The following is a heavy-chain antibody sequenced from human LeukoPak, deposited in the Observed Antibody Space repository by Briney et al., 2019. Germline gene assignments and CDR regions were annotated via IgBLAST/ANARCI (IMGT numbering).Heavy chain of an antibody. CDR2: ISGSGVST. V-gene: IGHV3-23*01. CDR1: GFTFSSYA. Sequence: PGGSLRLSCAASGFTFSSYAMSWVRQAPGKGLEWVSAISGSGVSTYYADSVKGRFTISRDNSKDTLYLQMNSLRAEDTAIYYCAKDLVAAVDYYFDYWGQGTLVTVSS. CDR3: AKDLVAAVDYYFDY. D-gene: IGHD5-24*01. J-gene: IGHJ4*02.